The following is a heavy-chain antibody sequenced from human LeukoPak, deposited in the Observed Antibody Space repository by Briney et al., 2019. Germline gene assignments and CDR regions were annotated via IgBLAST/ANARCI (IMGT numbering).Heavy chain of an antibody. CDR3: ATDRGDYGDYIRL. V-gene: IGHV3-23*01. D-gene: IGHD4-17*01. J-gene: IGHJ4*02. CDR2: TSSSDAGT. CDR1: GFTLSSYA. Sequence: PGGSLRLSCAASGFTLSSYAMSWVRQAPGKGLEWVSATSSSDAGTYYAESVRGRFTISRDNSKNTLFLQMNSLRAEDAAVYYCATDRGDYGDYIRLWGQGTLVIVSS.